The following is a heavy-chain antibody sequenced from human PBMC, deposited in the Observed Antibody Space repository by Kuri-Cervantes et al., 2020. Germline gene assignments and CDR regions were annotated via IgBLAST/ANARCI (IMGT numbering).Heavy chain of an antibody. CDR3: ARTHYYGSGSYTQRDY. J-gene: IGHJ4*02. Sequence: SETLSLTCAVYGGSFSGYYWSWIRQPPGKGLEWIGEINHSGSTNYNPSLKSRVTISVDTSKNQLSLKLSSVTAADTAVYYCARTHYYGSGSYTQRDYWGQGTLVTVSS. D-gene: IGHD3-10*01. V-gene: IGHV4-34*01. CDR1: GGSFSGYY. CDR2: INHSGST.